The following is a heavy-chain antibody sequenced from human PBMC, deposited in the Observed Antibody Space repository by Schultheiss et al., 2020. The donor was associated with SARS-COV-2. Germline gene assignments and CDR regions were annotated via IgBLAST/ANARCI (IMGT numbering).Heavy chain of an antibody. J-gene: IGHJ6*02. V-gene: IGHV4-34*01. CDR2: IYYSGST. CDR3: ARVVTAAAIYYYGMDV. CDR1: GGSFSGYY. Sequence: SETLSLTCAVYGGSFSGYYWSWIRQPPGKGLEWIGSIYYSGSTYYNPSLKSRVTISVDTSKNQFSLKLSSVTAADTAVYYCARVVTAAAIYYYGMDVWGQGTTVTVSS. D-gene: IGHD6-13*01.